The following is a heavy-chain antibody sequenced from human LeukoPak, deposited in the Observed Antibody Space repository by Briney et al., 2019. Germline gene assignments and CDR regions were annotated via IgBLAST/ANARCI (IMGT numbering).Heavy chain of an antibody. CDR1: GFTVSSDY. CDR3: AKSPTVDAAFDI. Sequence: SGGSLRLSCAASGFTVSSDYMSWVRQAPGKGLEWVSGIGYTGDSTFYADSVKGRSTVSRDSSKNTLFLHMNSLRAEDTALYYCAKSPTVDAAFDIWGQGTMVTVSS. CDR2: IGYTGDST. J-gene: IGHJ3*02. V-gene: IGHV3-23*01. D-gene: IGHD4-23*01.